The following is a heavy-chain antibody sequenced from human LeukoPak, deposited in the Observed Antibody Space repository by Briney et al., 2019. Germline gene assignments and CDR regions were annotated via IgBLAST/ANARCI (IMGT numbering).Heavy chain of an antibody. CDR3: AVITMVRGVKNYYGMDV. V-gene: IGHV4-34*01. J-gene: IGHJ6*02. CDR2: INHSGST. D-gene: IGHD3-10*01. Sequence: PSETLSLTCAVYGGSFSGYYWSWIRQPPGKGLEWIGEINHSGSTNYSPSLKSRVTISVDTSKNQFSLKLSSVTAADTAVYYCAVITMVRGVKNYYGMDVWGQGTTVTVSS. CDR1: GGSFSGYY.